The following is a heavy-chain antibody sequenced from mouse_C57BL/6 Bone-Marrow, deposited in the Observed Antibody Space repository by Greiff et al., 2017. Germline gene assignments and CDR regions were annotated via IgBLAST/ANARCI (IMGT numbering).Heavy chain of an antibody. Sequence: DVQLQESGGGLVQPKGSLKLSCAASGFSLNTSAMNWVRQDPEKGLEWVVRIRSKSNNYATYYADPVKDRFTISRDDSESMLYLQMNNLKTEDTAMYYCVREGWFPFAYWGQGTLVTVSA. CDR1: GFSLNTSA. V-gene: IGHV10-1*01. J-gene: IGHJ3*01. D-gene: IGHD1-1*02. CDR3: VREGWFPFAY. CDR2: IRSKSNNYAT.